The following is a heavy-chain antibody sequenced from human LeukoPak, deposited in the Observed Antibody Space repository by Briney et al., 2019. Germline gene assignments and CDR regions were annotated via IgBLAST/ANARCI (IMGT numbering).Heavy chain of an antibody. D-gene: IGHD3-3*01. CDR1: GYTFTSYD. Sequence: ASVKVSCKASGYTFTSYDINWVRQATGRGLEWMGWMNPNSGNTGYAQKFQGRVTITRNTSISTAYMELSSLRSEDTAVYYCARRGALYYDFWSGYYGNWFDPWGQGTLVTVSS. CDR2: MNPNSGNT. J-gene: IGHJ5*02. CDR3: ARRGALYYDFWSGYYGNWFDP. V-gene: IGHV1-8*03.